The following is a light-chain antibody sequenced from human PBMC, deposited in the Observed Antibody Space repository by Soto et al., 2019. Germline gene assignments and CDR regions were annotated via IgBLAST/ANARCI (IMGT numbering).Light chain of an antibody. J-gene: IGLJ2*01. CDR2: DTT. V-gene: IGLV1-40*01. Sequence: QSVLTQPPSVTGVPGQRVTISCTGSHSDIGAGYGVHWYQQFPHSAPKLLIYDTTNRPSGVPDRFSGSRSGTSASLAITGLQAEDEADYYCQSFDSSRIGLLFGGGTKLTVL. CDR3: QSFDSSRIGLL. CDR1: HSDIGAGYG.